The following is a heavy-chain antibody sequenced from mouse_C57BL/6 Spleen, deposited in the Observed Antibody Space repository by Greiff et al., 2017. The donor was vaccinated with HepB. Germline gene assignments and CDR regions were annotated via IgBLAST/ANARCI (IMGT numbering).Heavy chain of an antibody. J-gene: IGHJ1*03. V-gene: IGHV5-6*01. D-gene: IGHD1-1*01. Sequence: EVQLVESGGDLVKPGGSLKLSCAASGFTFSSYGMSWVRQTPDKRLEWVATISSGGSYTYYPDSVKGRFTISRDNAKNTLYLQMSSLKSEDTAMYYCARHEGYGSSPHWYFDVWGTGTTVTVSS. CDR1: GFTFSSYG. CDR3: ARHEGYGSSPHWYFDV. CDR2: ISSGGSYT.